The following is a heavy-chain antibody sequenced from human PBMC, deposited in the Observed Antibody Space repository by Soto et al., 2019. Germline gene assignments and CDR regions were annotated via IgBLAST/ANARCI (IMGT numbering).Heavy chain of an antibody. CDR3: ARADRTLVTSYSLDV. CDR2: INHSGTI. Sequence: PSETLCLTCAVDGGSFSGYYWPWIRQPPGKGLEWIGEINHSGTINFNPSLKSRLTISLDTSKKHFSLKLSSVTDADTAAYYCARADRTLVTSYSLDVWGQGTTVTVS. V-gene: IGHV4-34*01. D-gene: IGHD2-21*02. CDR1: GGSFSGYY. J-gene: IGHJ6*02.